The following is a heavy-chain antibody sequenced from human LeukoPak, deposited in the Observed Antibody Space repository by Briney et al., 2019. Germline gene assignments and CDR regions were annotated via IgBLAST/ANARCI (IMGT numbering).Heavy chain of an antibody. CDR2: IYHSGST. V-gene: IGHV4-4*02. CDR3: ARVFSIRPYYFDY. D-gene: IGHD3-16*01. CDR1: GGSISSSNW. J-gene: IGHJ4*02. Sequence: SGTLSLTCAVSGGSISSSNWWSWVRQPPGKGLEWIGEIYHSGSTNYNPSLKSRVTISVDKSKNQFSLKLSSVTAADTAAYYCARVFSIRPYYFDYWGQGTLVTVSS.